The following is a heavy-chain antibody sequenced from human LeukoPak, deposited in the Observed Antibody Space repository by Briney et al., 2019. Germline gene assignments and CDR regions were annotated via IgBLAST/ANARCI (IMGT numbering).Heavy chain of an antibody. V-gene: IGHV1-2*02. CDR2: INPNSGGT. CDR1: GCTFTGYY. CDR3: ASSRGAAAGLFDY. D-gene: IGHD6-13*01. Sequence: ASVKVSCKASGCTFTGYYMHWVRQAPGQGLEWMGWINPNSGGTNYAQKFQGRVTMTRDTSISTAYMELSRLRSDDTAVYYCASSRGAAAGLFDYWAREPWSPSPQ. J-gene: IGHJ4*02.